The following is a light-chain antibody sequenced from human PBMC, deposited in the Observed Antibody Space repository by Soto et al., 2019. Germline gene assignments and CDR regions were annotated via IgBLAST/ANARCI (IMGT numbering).Light chain of an antibody. Sequence: EIGLTQSPATLSLSPGERATLSCRASQSVSSYLAWYQRKPGQAPRLLIYAASNRATGIPARFSGSGSGTDFTLTISSRDPEDFEVYYCQPRSNWLFTFGPGTKVHIK. J-gene: IGKJ3*01. CDR3: QPRSNWLFT. CDR1: QSVSSY. CDR2: AAS. V-gene: IGKV3-11*01.